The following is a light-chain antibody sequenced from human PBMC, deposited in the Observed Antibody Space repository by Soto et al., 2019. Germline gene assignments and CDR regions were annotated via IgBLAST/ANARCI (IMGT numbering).Light chain of an antibody. Sequence: DIQMTQSPSSLSASVGDSVTITCRASQGINNYLAWYQQKPGKVPVLLIYTASTLKPGVPSRFSGRGAGTDFTFTISSLQPEDFATYYCQKYDSAPRTFGQGTKV. CDR1: QGINNY. CDR3: QKYDSAPRT. V-gene: IGKV1-27*01. CDR2: TAS. J-gene: IGKJ1*01.